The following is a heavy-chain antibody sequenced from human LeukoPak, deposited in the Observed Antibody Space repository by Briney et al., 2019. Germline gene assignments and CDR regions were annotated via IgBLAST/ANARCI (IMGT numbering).Heavy chain of an antibody. D-gene: IGHD4-11*01. CDR1: GFTFSSYA. Sequence: PGGSLRLSCAASGFTFSSYAMHWVRQAPGKGLEWVALTWYDGNNKYYADSVKGRFTISRDNSKNMLYLQMNSLRAEDTAVYYCARGIGASNTVCDYWGRGTLVTVSS. CDR2: TWYDGNNK. V-gene: IGHV3-33*01. CDR3: ARGIGASNTVCDY. J-gene: IGHJ4*02.